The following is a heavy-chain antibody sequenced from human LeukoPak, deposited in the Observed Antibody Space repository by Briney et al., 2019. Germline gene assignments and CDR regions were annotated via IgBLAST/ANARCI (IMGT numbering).Heavy chain of an antibody. J-gene: IGHJ6*03. CDR1: GYSISSGYY. Sequence: PAETLSLTCVFFGYSISSGYYGGWNRQPPPKGVGGIGCFYHCGSIYYNPSLQSRVLISVDTPHNQLSLELSSVTAADTAVYYCARGGWYYDILTGYYVGVPYYYYMDVWGKGTTVTVSS. CDR2: FYHCGSI. CDR3: ARGGWYYDILTGYYVGVPYYYYMDV. D-gene: IGHD3-9*01. V-gene: IGHV4-38-2*01.